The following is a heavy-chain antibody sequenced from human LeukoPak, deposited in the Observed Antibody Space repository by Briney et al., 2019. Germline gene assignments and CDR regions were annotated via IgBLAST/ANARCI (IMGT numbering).Heavy chain of an antibody. J-gene: IGHJ4*02. D-gene: IGHD5-12*01. CDR3: AKGPQLYSGYHPDY. CDR1: GFTFSSYW. CDR2: ITGSDDTT. V-gene: IGHV3-23*01. Sequence: PGGSLRLSCAASGFTFSSYWMHWVRQAPGEGLEWVSTITGSDDTTYYADSVKGRFTISRDYSKNTVHLQLNNLRAEDTAMYYCAKGPQLYSGYHPDYWGQGTLVTVSS.